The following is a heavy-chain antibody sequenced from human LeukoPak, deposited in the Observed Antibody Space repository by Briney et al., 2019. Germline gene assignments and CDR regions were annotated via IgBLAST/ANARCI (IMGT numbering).Heavy chain of an antibody. D-gene: IGHD6-19*01. CDR2: ISYDGSAK. CDR1: GLTFSTYT. Sequence: GGSLRLSCAASGLTFSTYTMNWVRQAPGKGLEWVAIISYDGSAKYYADSVKGRFTISRDNSKNTLYLQMNSLRAEDTAVYYCARGSIAVAVGKYYFDYWGQGALVTVSS. V-gene: IGHV3-30*04. J-gene: IGHJ4*02. CDR3: ARGSIAVAVGKYYFDY.